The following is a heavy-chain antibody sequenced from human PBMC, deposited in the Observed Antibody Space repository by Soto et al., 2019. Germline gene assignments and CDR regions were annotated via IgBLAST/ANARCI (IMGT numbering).Heavy chain of an antibody. CDR3: ATQAGYSSGWESYYLDY. J-gene: IGHJ4*02. CDR2: IGGSGGST. Sequence: GGSLRLSCAASGFTFSSYAMSWVRQAPGKGLEWVSAIGGSGGSTYYADSVKGRFTISRDNSKNTLYLQMNSLRAEDTALYYCATQAGYSSGWESYYLDYWGQGTLVTVSS. V-gene: IGHV3-23*01. D-gene: IGHD6-19*01. CDR1: GFTFSSYA.